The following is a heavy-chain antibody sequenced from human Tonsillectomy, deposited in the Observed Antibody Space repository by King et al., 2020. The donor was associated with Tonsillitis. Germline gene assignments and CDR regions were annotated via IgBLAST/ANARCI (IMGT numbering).Heavy chain of an antibody. J-gene: IGHJ5*02. Sequence: QLQESGPGLVKPSETLSLSCTVASGSISRSNYYWGWLRQSPGKGLELIGSMDFSGITYHNPSLKSRVTISADTAAKQFSLKLTPLTAADTAIYYCARQVPSTTYSGTSLSWFDPWGQGTLVTVSS. V-gene: IGHV4-39*01. CDR2: MDFSGIT. CDR1: SGSISRSNYY. CDR3: ARQVPSTTYSGTSLSWFDP. D-gene: IGHD1-1*01.